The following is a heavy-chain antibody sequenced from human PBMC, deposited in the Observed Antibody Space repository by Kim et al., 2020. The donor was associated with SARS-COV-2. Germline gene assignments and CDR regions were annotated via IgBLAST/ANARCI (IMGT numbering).Heavy chain of an antibody. Sequence: ASVKVSCKASGYTFTSYAMHWVRQAPGQRLEWMGWINAGNGNTKYSQKFQGRVTITRDTSASTAYMELSSLRSEDTAVYYCARGSSSWPPRPWFDPWGQGTLVTVSS. CDR1: GYTFTSYA. J-gene: IGHJ5*02. D-gene: IGHD6-13*01. CDR3: ARGSSSWPPRPWFDP. CDR2: INAGNGNT. V-gene: IGHV1-3*01.